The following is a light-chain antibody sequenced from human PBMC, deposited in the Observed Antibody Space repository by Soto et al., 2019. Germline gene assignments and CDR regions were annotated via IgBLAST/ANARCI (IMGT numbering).Light chain of an antibody. CDR3: QSYDSTLSARYV. CDR2: GNI. J-gene: IGLJ1*01. CDR1: SSNIGAGYD. Sequence: VLTXPPSVSGAPGQRVTISCTGSSSNIGAGYDVHWYQQRPGTAPKLLIFGNINRPSGVPDRFSGSKSGTSASLAITGLQAEDEGDYYCQSYDSTLSARYVFGTGTKVTV. V-gene: IGLV1-40*01.